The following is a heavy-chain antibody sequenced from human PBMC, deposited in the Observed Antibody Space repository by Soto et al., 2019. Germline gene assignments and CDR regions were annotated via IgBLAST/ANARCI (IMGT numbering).Heavy chain of an antibody. CDR3: TRVGNGKWFDP. D-gene: IGHD4-4*01. CDR1: GGSISSGGYY. J-gene: IGHJ5*02. CDR2: IDNSGSA. Sequence: QVQLQESGPGLVKPSQTLSLTCTVSGGSISSGGYYWSWIRQHPGRGPEWIGFIDNSGSAYYYPSLKSRVTXSXVTPTNHYSLKMSSVPAADTAVYYCTRVGNGKWFDPWGQGTLVTVSS. V-gene: IGHV4-31*03.